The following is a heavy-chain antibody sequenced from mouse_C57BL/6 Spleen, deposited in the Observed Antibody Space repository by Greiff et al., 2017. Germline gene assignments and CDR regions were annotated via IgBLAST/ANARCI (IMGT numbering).Heavy chain of an antibody. CDR2: INYDGSST. J-gene: IGHJ3*01. Sequence: EVQVVESEGGLVQPGSSMKLSCTASGFTFSDYYMAWVRQVPEKGLEWVANINYDGSSTYYLDSLKSRFIISRDNAKNILYLQMSSLKSEDTATYYCAREEDDVFAYWGQGTLVTVSA. V-gene: IGHV5-16*01. CDR3: AREEDDVFAY. CDR1: GFTFSDYY.